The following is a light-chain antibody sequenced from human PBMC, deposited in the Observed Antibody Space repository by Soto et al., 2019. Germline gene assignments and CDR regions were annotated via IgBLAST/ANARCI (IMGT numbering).Light chain of an antibody. CDR2: DAS. V-gene: IGKV1-5*01. CDR3: QRYDSYSTT. J-gene: IGKJ1*01. Sequence: DIQMTQSHSTLSSSVGDRVTITGRASQSISSWLAWYQQKPGKAPKLLIYDASSLESGVPSRFSGSGSGTEFTITIRSLQPDDFETYYCQRYDSYSTTVGQGTKVDIK. CDR1: QSISSW.